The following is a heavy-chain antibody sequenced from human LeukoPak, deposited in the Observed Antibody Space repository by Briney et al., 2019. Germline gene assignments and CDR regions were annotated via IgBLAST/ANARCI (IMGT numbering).Heavy chain of an antibody. V-gene: IGHV3-7*04. CDR1: GFTFSSYW. CDR3: ARDRSYPDYFDY. D-gene: IGHD1-26*01. CDR2: IKQDGSDK. Sequence: PGRSLRLSCAASGFTFSSYWMSWIRQAPGKGLEWVANIKQDGSDKYYVDSVKGRFTISRDNAKNSLYLQMNNLRAEDTAVYYCARDRSYPDYFDYWGQGTLVTVSS. J-gene: IGHJ4*02.